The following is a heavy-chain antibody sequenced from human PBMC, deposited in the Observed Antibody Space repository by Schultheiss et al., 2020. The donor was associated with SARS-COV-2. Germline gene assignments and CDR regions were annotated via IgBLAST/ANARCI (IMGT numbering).Heavy chain of an antibody. J-gene: IGHJ5*02. CDR3: AREGPRFRINWFDP. CDR2: ISYDGSNK. V-gene: IGHV3-30*04. CDR1: GFTFSSYA. Sequence: GESLKISCAASGFTFSSYAMHWVRQAPGKGLEWVAVISYDGSNKYYADSVKGRFTISRDNSKNTLYLQMNSLRAEDTAVYYCAREGPRFRINWFDPWGQGTLVTVSS. D-gene: IGHD3-10*01.